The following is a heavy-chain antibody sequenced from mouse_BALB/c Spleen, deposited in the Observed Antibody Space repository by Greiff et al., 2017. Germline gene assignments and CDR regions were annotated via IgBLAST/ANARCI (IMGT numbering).Heavy chain of an antibody. J-gene: IGHJ4*01. V-gene: IGHV1-9*01. Sequence: VQLQESGAELMKPGASVKISCKATGYTFSSYWIEWVKQRPGHGLEWIGEILPGSGSTNYNEKFKGKATFTADTSSNTAYMQLSSLTSEDSAVYYCARSSYDYDEYYAMDYWGQGTSVTVSS. D-gene: IGHD2-4*01. CDR3: ARSSYDYDEYYAMDY. CDR1: GYTFSSYW. CDR2: ILPGSGST.